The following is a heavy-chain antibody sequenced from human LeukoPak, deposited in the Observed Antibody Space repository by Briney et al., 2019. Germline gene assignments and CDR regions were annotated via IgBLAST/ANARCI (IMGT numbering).Heavy chain of an antibody. Sequence: SGGSLRLSCAASGFTFSSYEMNWVRQAPGKGLEWVSYISSSGSTVYYADSVKGRFTISRDNAKNSLYLQMNSLRAEDTAVYYCARVPSGGQWLGAAAWGQGTLVTVSS. CDR2: ISSSGSTV. D-gene: IGHD6-19*01. V-gene: IGHV3-48*03. J-gene: IGHJ5*02. CDR3: ARVPSGGQWLGAAA. CDR1: GFTFSSYE.